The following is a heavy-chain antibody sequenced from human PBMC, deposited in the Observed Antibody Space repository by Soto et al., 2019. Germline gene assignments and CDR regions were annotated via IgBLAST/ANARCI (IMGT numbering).Heavy chain of an antibody. V-gene: IGHV1-3*01. CDR2: INAANGNT. CDR3: ASAYCGGDCSNYYYGMDV. CDR1: GGTFSSYT. D-gene: IGHD2-21*02. J-gene: IGHJ6*02. Sequence: GASVKVSCKASGGTFSSYTISWVRQAPGQRLEWMGWINAANGNTEYSQKFQGRVTITSDTSASTAYMELSSLRSEDTALYYFASAYCGGDCSNYYYGMDVWGQGTTVTVSS.